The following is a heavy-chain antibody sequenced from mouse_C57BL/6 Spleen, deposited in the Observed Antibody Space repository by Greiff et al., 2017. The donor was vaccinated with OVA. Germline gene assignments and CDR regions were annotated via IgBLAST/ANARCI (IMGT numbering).Heavy chain of an antibody. CDR3: AFYYGNY. Sequence: ESGPGLVKPSQSLSLTCSVTGYSITSGYYWNWIRQFPGNKLEWMGYISYDGSNNYNPSLKNRISITRDTSKNQFFLKLNSVTTEDTATYYCAFYYGNYWGQGTTLTVSS. CDR2: ISYDGSN. CDR1: GYSITSGYY. V-gene: IGHV3-6*01. D-gene: IGHD2-1*01. J-gene: IGHJ2*01.